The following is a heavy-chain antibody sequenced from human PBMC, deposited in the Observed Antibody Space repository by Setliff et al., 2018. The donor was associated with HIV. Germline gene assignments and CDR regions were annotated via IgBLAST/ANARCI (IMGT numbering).Heavy chain of an antibody. J-gene: IGHJ4*02. D-gene: IGHD3-3*01. V-gene: IGHV4-59*11. CDR2: IYNSG. Sequence: PSETLSLTCSVSGGSIGSHYWSWIRQPPGKGLEWIGYIYNSGNYNPSLKSRVIMAVDTSKNEFSLKLSSVTAADTAVYYCARGFLSIFGVVSYFDYWGQGTLVTVSS. CDR3: ARGFLSIFGVVSYFDY. CDR1: GGSIGSHY.